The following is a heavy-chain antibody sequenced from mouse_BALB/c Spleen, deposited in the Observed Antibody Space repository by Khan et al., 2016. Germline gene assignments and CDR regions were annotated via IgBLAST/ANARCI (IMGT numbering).Heavy chain of an antibody. J-gene: IGHJ4*01. CDR2: INPDSSTI. V-gene: IGHV4-1*02. D-gene: IGHD1-1*02. Sequence: EVKLLESGGGLVQPGGSLKLSCAASGFDFSRYWMSWVRQAPGKGLEWIGEINPDSSTITYTPSLKDKFIISRDNAKNTLYLQMSKVRSEDTAIYYCARPRGNYAMDYWGQGTSVTVSS. CDR3: ARPRGNYAMDY. CDR1: GFDFSRYW.